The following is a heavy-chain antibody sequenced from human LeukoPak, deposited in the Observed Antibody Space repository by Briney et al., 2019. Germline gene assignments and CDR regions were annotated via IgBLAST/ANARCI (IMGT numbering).Heavy chain of an antibody. CDR2: ISGYSGNT. Sequence: ASVKVSCKASGYTFNSYGISWVRQAPGQGLEWMGWISGYSGNTHYAERVQGRVTMTTDTSTSTAYMELRSLRSDDTAVYYCARDGGINPEYFQHWGQGTLSPSPQ. CDR3: ARDGGINPEYFQH. CDR1: GYTFNSYG. V-gene: IGHV1-18*01. J-gene: IGHJ1*01. D-gene: IGHD4-23*01.